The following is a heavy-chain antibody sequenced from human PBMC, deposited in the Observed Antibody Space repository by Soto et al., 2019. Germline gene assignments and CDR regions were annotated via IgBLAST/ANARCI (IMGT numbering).Heavy chain of an antibody. CDR2: INSDGSSA. D-gene: IGHD2-21*01. CDR1: GFTFSSYW. V-gene: IGHV3-74*01. J-gene: IGHJ4*02. CDR3: AREDQVGISPFDY. Sequence: PWGSLRISCAASGFTFSSYWMHFVRKAPGKGLVWVSRINSDGSSASYADSVKGRFTISRDNAKNTLYLQMNSLRAEDTAAYYCAREDQVGISPFDYWGQGTLVTVSS.